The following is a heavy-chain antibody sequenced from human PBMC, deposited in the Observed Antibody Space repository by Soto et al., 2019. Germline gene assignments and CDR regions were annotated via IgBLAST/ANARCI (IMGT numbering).Heavy chain of an antibody. J-gene: IGHJ5*01. CDR3: ARVRQGCSANNCYCDP. Sequence: QVHLQESGPGLVAPSGTLSLTCTLYGGSVRAPDWWNWVRQSPDKGLEWISEVHISGHSNYNPSLRSRGSVSIDSSKNQFYLNLNSVTAADTAIYYCARVRQGCSANNCYCDPWGQGTQVTISS. V-gene: IGHV4-4*02. CDR2: VHISGHS. D-gene: IGHD2-15*01. CDR1: GGSVRAPDW.